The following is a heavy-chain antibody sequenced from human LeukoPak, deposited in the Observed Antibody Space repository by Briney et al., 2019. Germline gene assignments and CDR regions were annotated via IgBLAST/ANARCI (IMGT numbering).Heavy chain of an antibody. CDR2: ISGSGGST. Sequence: PGGSLRLSCAASGFTFSSYAMSWVRQAPGKGLEWVSAISGSGGSTYYGDSVKGRFTISRDNSKNTLYLQMNSLRAEDTAVYYCASTGGDIVVVPAANNWFDPWGQGTLVTVSS. V-gene: IGHV3-23*01. D-gene: IGHD2-2*01. CDR1: GFTFSSYA. J-gene: IGHJ5*02. CDR3: ASTGGDIVVVPAANNWFDP.